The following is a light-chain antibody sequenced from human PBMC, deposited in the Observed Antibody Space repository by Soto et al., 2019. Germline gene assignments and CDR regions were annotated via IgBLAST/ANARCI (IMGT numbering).Light chain of an antibody. J-gene: IGLJ2*01. CDR2: EVT. CDR3: TSYTSTTV. Sequence: QSALTQPASVSGAPGQSITISCTGTSSDGGGYHYVSWYQQHPGKAPKLIIYEVTNRPSGVSNRFSGSKSGNTASLTISGRQAEDQADYYCTSYTSTTVFGGGAQRTVL. CDR1: SSDGGGYHY. V-gene: IGLV2-14*01.